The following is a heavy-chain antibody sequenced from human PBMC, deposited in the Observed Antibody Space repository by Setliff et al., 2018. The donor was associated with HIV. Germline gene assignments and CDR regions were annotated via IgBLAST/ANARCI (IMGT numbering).Heavy chain of an antibody. CDR2: FDPEDGEK. D-gene: IGHD3-22*01. J-gene: IGHJ4*01. Sequence: ASVKVSCKISGYTLTELSIHWVRQAPGKGLEWMANFDPEDGEKSYVDSVKGRFAISRDNAKNSLNLEMNSLRAEDTAIYYCASSRPPDDSSGYLDHWGQGTLVTVSS. V-gene: IGHV1-24*01. CDR3: ASSRPPDDSSGYLDH. CDR1: GYTLTELS.